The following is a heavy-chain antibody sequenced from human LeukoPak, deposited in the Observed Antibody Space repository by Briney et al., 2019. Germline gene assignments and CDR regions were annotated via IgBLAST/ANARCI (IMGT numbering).Heavy chain of an antibody. CDR3: ARDKLGSGYSSDFDY. D-gene: IGHD6-19*01. V-gene: IGHV3-66*02. J-gene: IGHJ4*02. Sequence: AGGSLRLSSAASGFSVSSNYMNWVRQAPGKGLEWVSAIYTGGSTYYADSVKGRFTISRDNFKNTLYLQMNSLRAEDTAVYYCARDKLGSGYSSDFDYWGQGTLVTVSS. CDR1: GFSVSSNY. CDR2: IYTGGST.